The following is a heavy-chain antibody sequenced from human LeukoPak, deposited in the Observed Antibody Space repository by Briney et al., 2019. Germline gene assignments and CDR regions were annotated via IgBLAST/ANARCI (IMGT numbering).Heavy chain of an antibody. V-gene: IGHV4-39*01. Sequence: SETLSLTCTVSGGSINSSYYYWGWIRQPPGKGLEWIGSIYYSGSTYYDPSLKSRVTISVDTSKNQFSLKLSSVTAADTAVYYCAVKWELLGWFDPWGQGTLVTVSS. CDR2: IYYSGST. J-gene: IGHJ5*02. CDR1: GGSINSSYYY. D-gene: IGHD1-26*01. CDR3: AVKWELLGWFDP.